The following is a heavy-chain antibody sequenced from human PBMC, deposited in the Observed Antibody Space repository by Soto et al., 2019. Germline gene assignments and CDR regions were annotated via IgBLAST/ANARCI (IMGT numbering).Heavy chain of an antibody. CDR1: GYTFTSYG. J-gene: IGHJ6*02. CDR2: ISAYNGNT. CDR3: ARERLRSCYDAGGHYYNDGMDV. V-gene: IGHV1-18*01. D-gene: IGHD5-12*01. Sequence: ASVKVSCKASGYTFTSYGISWVRQAPGQGLEWMGWISAYNGNTNYAQKLQGRVTMTTDTSTSTAYMELRSLRSDDTAVYYCARERLRSCYDAGGHYYNDGMDVWYQGTTDNVSS.